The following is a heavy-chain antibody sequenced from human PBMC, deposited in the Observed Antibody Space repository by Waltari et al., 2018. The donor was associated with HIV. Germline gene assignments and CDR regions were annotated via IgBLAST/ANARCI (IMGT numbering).Heavy chain of an antibody. J-gene: IGHJ4*02. CDR3: ARVDSSGLGGDY. D-gene: IGHD3-22*01. V-gene: IGHV1-69*11. CDR2: IIPILGTA. Sequence: QVQLVQSGAEVKKPGSSVKVSCKASGGTFSSYAISWVRQAPGQGREWMGGIIPILGTANYAQKFQGRGTITADESTSTAYMELSSLRSEDTAVYYCARVDSSGLGGDYWGQGTLVTVSS. CDR1: GGTFSSYA.